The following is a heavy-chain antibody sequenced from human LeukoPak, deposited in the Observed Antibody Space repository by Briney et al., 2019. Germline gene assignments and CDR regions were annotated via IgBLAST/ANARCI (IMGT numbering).Heavy chain of an antibody. V-gene: IGHV1-69*13. CDR2: IIPIFGTA. CDR3: ARDSPNYDILTGYYRYDYFDY. J-gene: IGHJ4*02. D-gene: IGHD3-9*01. CDR1: GGTFSSYA. Sequence: SVKVSCKASGGTFSSYAISWVRQAPGQGLEWMGGIIPIFGTANYAQKFQGRVTITADESTSTAYMELSSLRSEDTAVYYCARDSPNYDILTGYYRYDYFDYWGQGTLVTVSS.